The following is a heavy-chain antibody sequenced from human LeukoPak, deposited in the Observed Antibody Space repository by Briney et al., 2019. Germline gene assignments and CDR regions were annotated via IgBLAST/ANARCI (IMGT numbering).Heavy chain of an antibody. D-gene: IGHD3-22*01. CDR3: ARVFSSGYPLGGGAFDI. Sequence: GASVKVSCKASGYTFTSYGISWVRQAPGQGLEWMGWISAYNGNTNYAQKLQGRVTMTTDTSTSTAYMELRSLTSEDTAVYYCARVFSSGYPLGGGAFDIWGQGTRVTVSS. CDR2: ISAYNGNT. V-gene: IGHV1-18*01. CDR1: GYTFTSYG. J-gene: IGHJ3*02.